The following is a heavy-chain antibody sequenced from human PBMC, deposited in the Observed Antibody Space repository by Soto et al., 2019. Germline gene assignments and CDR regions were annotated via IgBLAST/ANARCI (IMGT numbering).Heavy chain of an antibody. CDR3: ARLRDPFYYYDSSGYYYFDY. D-gene: IGHD3-22*01. J-gene: IGHJ4*02. V-gene: IGHV4-39*01. CDR2: IYYSGST. Sequence: SETLSLTCPVSYGSISSSSYYWGCLLQPPLKVLEWIGSIYYSGSTYYNPSLKSRVTISVDTSKNQFSLKLSSVTAADTAVYYCARLRDPFYYYDSSGYYYFDYWGQGTLVTVPQ. CDR1: YGSISSSSYY.